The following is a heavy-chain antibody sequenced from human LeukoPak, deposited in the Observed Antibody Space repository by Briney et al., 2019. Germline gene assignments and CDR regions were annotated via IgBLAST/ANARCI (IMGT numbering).Heavy chain of an antibody. Sequence: ASVKVSCKVSRYTLTELSMHWVRQAPGKGLEWMGGFDPEDGETIYAQKFQGRVTMTEDTSTDTAYMELSSLRSEDTAVYYCATVPAPSSGWYDWGQGTLVTVSS. CDR3: ATVPAPSSGWYD. J-gene: IGHJ4*02. CDR2: FDPEDGET. CDR1: RYTLTELS. V-gene: IGHV1-24*01. D-gene: IGHD6-19*01.